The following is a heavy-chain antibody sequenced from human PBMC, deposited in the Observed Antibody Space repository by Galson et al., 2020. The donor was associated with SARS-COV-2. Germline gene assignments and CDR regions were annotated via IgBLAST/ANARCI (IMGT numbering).Heavy chain of an antibody. CDR1: GGSISSSSYY. CDR3: ARGRINYDFWSGYYINYYYMDV. Sequence: SETLSLTCTVSGGSISSSSYYWGWIRQPPGKGLEWIGSIYYSGSTYYNPSLKSRVTISVDTSKNQFSLKLSSVTAADTAVYYCARGRINYDFWSGYYINYYYMDVWGKGTTVTVSS. CDR2: IYYSGST. D-gene: IGHD3-3*01. J-gene: IGHJ6*03. V-gene: IGHV4-39*07.